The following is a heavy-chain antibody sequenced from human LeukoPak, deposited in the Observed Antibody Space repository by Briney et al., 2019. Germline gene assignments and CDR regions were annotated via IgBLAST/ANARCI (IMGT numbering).Heavy chain of an antibody. Sequence: SETLSLTCTVSGGSISSYYWSWIRQPPGKGLEWIGYIYYSGSTNYNPSLKSRVTISVDTSKNQFSLKLSSVTAADTAVYYCARDAPYYYDSSGYIGSWGQGTLVTVSS. D-gene: IGHD3-22*01. CDR3: ARDAPYYYDSSGYIGS. V-gene: IGHV4-59*01. J-gene: IGHJ4*02. CDR1: GGSISSYY. CDR2: IYYSGST.